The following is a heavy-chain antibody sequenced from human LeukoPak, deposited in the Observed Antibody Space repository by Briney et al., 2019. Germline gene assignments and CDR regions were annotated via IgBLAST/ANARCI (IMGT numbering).Heavy chain of an antibody. D-gene: IGHD3-10*01. CDR3: ARTPRLWFGELLL. CDR2: INPNSGGT. J-gene: IGHJ4*02. Sequence: ASVKVSCKASGYTFTGYYMHWVRQAPGQGLEWMGWINPNSGGTNYAQKFQGRVTMTRDTSISTAYMELSSLRSEDTAVYYCARTPRLWFGELLLWGQGTLVTVSS. CDR1: GYTFTGYY. V-gene: IGHV1-2*02.